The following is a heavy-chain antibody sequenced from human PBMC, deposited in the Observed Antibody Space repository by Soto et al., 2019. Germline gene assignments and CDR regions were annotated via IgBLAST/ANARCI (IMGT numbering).Heavy chain of an antibody. CDR2: IYPSGST. D-gene: IGHD3-22*01. J-gene: IGHJ4*02. V-gene: IGHV4-4*02. CDR3: ARKDYYESSGYHYFDY. CDR1: GGSISSSNW. Sequence: SETLSLTCAVSGGSISSSNWWSWVRQPPGKGLEWIREIYPSGSTNYNPSLKSRVTISVDKSKNQFSLKLNSVTAADTAVYYCARKDYYESSGYHYFDYWGQGTLVTVSS.